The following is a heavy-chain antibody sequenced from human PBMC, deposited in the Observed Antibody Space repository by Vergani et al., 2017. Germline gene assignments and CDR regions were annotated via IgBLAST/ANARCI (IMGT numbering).Heavy chain of an antibody. J-gene: IGHJ4*02. Sequence: QVQLVESGGGVVQPGRSLRLSCAASGFTFSSYAMHWVRQAPGKGLEWVAVIAYDGSNKYYADSVKGRFTISRDNSKDTLYRQMNSLRAEDTAVYYWARDRVAVDERGTFDYWGQGTLVSVSS. CDR2: IAYDGSNK. V-gene: IGHV3-30-3*01. D-gene: IGHD6-19*01. CDR1: GFTFSSYA. CDR3: ARDRVAVDERGTFDY.